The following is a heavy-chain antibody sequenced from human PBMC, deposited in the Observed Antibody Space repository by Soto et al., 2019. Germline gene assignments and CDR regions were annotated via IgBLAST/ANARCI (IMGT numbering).Heavy chain of an antibody. CDR2: INPSCGST. V-gene: IGHV1-46*01. J-gene: IGHJ4*02. CDR1: GYTFTSDY. CDR3: ARDGRSSYSSGWYYFDY. D-gene: IGHD6-19*01. Sequence: ASGQLSCKASGYTFTSDYMRWVRQAPGQGREWMGIINPSCGSTTYAQKFQATVPMTRDTSTSTAYMELSSLSSEDTAVYYCARDGRSSYSSGWYYFDYWGQGTLVTVSS.